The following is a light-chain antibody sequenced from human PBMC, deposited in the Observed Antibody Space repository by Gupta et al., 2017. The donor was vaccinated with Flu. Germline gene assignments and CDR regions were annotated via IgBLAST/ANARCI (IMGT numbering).Light chain of an antibody. Sequence: DIEMTQSPSSLSASVGDRVTITCRASQTISTYLNWYQQTPGKAPKFLMYGVSTLQGGVPSRFSASGSGAEFTLTISSLQREDFATYYCQQSYTTPWTFGQGTKVEVK. CDR2: GVS. V-gene: IGKV1-39*01. CDR3: QQSYTTPWT. J-gene: IGKJ1*01. CDR1: QTISTY.